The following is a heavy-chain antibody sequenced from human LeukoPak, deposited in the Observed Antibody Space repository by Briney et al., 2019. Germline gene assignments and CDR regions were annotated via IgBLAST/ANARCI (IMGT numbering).Heavy chain of an antibody. CDR2: ISWNSGSI. D-gene: IGHD3-16*01. Sequence: PGGSLRLSCAASGFTFDDYAMPWVRQAPGKGLEWVSGISWNSGSIGYADSVKGRFTISRDNAKNSLYLQMNSLRAEDTALYYCAKAGGGLGYFDYWGQGTLVTVSS. CDR1: GFTFDDYA. V-gene: IGHV3-9*01. CDR3: AKAGGGLGYFDY. J-gene: IGHJ4*02.